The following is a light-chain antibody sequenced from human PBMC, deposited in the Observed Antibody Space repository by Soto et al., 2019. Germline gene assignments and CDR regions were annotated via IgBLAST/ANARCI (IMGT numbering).Light chain of an antibody. Sequence: AIRMTQSPSSLSASTGDRVTITCRASQGISSYLAWYQQKPGKAPKLLIYAASTLQSGVPSRFSGSRSGTDFTLTNSCLQSEDFATYYCQQYYSYPPTFGQGTKVEIK. J-gene: IGKJ1*01. CDR1: QGISSY. V-gene: IGKV1-8*01. CDR3: QQYYSYPPT. CDR2: AAS.